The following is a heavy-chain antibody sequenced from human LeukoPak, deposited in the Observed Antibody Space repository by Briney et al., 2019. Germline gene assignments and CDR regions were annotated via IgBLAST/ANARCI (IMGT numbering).Heavy chain of an antibody. CDR3: ASLSNTDKDDY. CDR1: GFTFSDYY. CDR2: ISFSVSSK. J-gene: IGHJ4*02. D-gene: IGHD1/OR15-1a*01. V-gene: IGHV3-11*04. Sequence: GGSLRLSCAASGFTFSDYYMSWIRQAPGKGLEWVSYISFSVSSKYYADSVKGRFTISRDNAKNSLYLQMNSLRAEDTAVYYCASLSNTDKDDYWGQGTLVTVSS.